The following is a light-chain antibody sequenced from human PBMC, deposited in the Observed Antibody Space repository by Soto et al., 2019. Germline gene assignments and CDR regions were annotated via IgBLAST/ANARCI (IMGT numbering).Light chain of an antibody. CDR2: LNSDGSH. V-gene: IGLV4-69*01. Sequence: QLVLTQSPSASASLGASVKLTCTLSSGHSTYAIAWHQQQPEKGPRYLMNLNSDGSHRKGDGIPDRFSGSSSGAEHYLTISSLQSEDEADYYCQTWGTGVVFGGGTKLTVL. CDR3: QTWGTGVV. J-gene: IGLJ3*02. CDR1: SGHSTYA.